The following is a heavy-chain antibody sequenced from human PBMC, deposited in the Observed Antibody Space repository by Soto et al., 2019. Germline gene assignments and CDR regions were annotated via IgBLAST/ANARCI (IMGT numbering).Heavy chain of an antibody. V-gene: IGHV3-74*01. Sequence: GGSLRVCSAAAGCTFSSYGMRWVRQDPGKGLVWVSRINSDGSSTSYADSVKGRFTISRDNAKNTLYLQMNSLRAEDTAVYYCARGEDILTGYYMLDYWGQGTLVTVS. CDR1: GCTFSSYG. CDR3: ARGEDILTGYYMLDY. J-gene: IGHJ4*02. CDR2: INSDGSST. D-gene: IGHD3-9*01.